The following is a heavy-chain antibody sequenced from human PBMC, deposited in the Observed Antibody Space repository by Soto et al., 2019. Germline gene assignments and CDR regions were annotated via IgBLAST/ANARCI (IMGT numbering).Heavy chain of an antibody. V-gene: IGHV1-18*01. J-gene: IGHJ5*02. Sequence: EAPVKGSCKASGYTFPSLGLSWVRQAPGQGLEWMGWISAYNGNTNYAQKLQGRVTMTTDTSTSTAYMELRSLRSDNSAFYYCARAVRLYSCLDPWYQAILDTVSS. CDR3: ARAVRLYSCLDP. CDR2: ISAYNGNT. D-gene: IGHD3-22*01. CDR1: GYTFPSLG.